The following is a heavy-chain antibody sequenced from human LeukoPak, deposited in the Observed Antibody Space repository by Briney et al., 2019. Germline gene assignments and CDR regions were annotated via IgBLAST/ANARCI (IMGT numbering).Heavy chain of an antibody. CDR2: IYYSGST. CDR1: GGSISSYY. Sequence: SETLSLTCTVSGGSISSYYWSWTRQPPGKGLEWIGYIYYSGSTNYNPSLKSRVTISVDTSKNQFSLKLSSVTAADTAVYYCARGGGGAVAGRRSYYYYGMDVWGKGTTVTVSS. D-gene: IGHD6-19*01. J-gene: IGHJ6*04. V-gene: IGHV4-59*01. CDR3: ARGGGGAVAGRRSYYYYGMDV.